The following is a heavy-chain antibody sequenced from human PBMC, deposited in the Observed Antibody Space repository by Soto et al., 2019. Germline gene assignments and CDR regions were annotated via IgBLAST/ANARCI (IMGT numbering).Heavy chain of an antibody. J-gene: IGHJ6*02. CDR3: ARTAAAGKYYYGMDV. D-gene: IGHD6-13*01. Sequence: LGESLKISCKGSGDSFTSYWIGWVRQMPGKGRELMGIIYPGDSDTRYSPSFQGQVTISADKSISTAYLQWSSLKASDTAMYYCARTAAAGKYYYGMDVWGQGTTVTAS. CDR1: GDSFTSYW. V-gene: IGHV5-51*01. CDR2: IYPGDSDT.